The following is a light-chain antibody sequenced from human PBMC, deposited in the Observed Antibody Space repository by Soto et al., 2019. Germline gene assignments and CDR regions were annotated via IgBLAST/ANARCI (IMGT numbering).Light chain of an antibody. V-gene: IGKV1-5*03. Sequence: DIQMTQSPFTLSASVGDRGTITCRASQSISMSLAWHQQKPGKAPKPLLYKASSLESGAPSRFSGSGSGTEFTLTISSLQPDDFATYYCQQYRYFPWTFGQGTKVEIK. CDR2: KAS. CDR3: QQYRYFPWT. J-gene: IGKJ1*01. CDR1: QSISMS.